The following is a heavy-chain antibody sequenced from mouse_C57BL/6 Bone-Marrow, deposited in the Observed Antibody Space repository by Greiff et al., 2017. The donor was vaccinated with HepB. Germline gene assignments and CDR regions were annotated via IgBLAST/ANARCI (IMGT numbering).Heavy chain of an antibody. CDR2: IYPGSGST. V-gene: IGHV1-55*01. CDR1: GYTFTSYW. D-gene: IGHD2-14*01. J-gene: IGHJ2*01. Sequence: VQLQQPGAELVKPGASVKMSCKASGYTFTSYWITWVKQRPGQGLEWIGDIYPGSGSTNYNEKFKGKATLTADKSSSTAYMELRSLTSEDSAVYFCARRVLFDYWGQGTTLTVSS. CDR3: ARRVLFDY.